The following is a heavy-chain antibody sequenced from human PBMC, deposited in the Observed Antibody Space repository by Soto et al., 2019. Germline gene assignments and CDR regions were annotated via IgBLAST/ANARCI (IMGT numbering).Heavy chain of an antibody. V-gene: IGHV2-5*02. D-gene: IGHD2-15*01. CDR1: GFSLSTSGVG. CDR3: AHRPSYFSGGRCKSGFDY. CDR2: IYWDDDK. Sequence: SGPTLVNPTQTLTLTCTFSGFSLSTSGVGVGWIRQPPGKALEWLALIYWDDDKRYSPSLKSRLTITKDTSKNQVVLTMTNMDPVDTATYYCAHRPSYFSGGRCKSGFDYWGQGTLVTVSS. J-gene: IGHJ4*02.